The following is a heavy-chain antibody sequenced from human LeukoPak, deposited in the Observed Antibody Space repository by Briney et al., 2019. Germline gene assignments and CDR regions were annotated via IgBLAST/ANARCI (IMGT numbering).Heavy chain of an antibody. CDR2: IGSSGSPI. J-gene: IGHJ4*02. CDR1: GFAFSSYE. Sequence: GGSLRLSCAASGFAFSSYEMNWVRQAPGKGLEWVSYIGSSGSPIKYAESAKGRFTISRDNAQNSLYLQMNGLRAEDTAVYYCARPAGSSWYFFGYWGQGALVTVSS. D-gene: IGHD6-13*01. V-gene: IGHV3-48*03. CDR3: ARPAGSSWYFFGY.